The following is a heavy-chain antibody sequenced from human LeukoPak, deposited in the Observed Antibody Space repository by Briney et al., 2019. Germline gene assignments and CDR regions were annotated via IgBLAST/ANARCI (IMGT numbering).Heavy chain of an antibody. CDR3: AAYYDSSGYDAFDI. CDR2: INPSGGST. Sequence: ASVKVSCKASGYTFTSYYMHWVRQAPGQGLEWMGTINPSGGSTSYAQKFQGRVTMTTDTSTSTAYMELRSLRSDDTAVYYCAAYYDSSGYDAFDIWGQGTMVTVSS. V-gene: IGHV1-46*03. D-gene: IGHD3-22*01. J-gene: IGHJ3*02. CDR1: GYTFTSYY.